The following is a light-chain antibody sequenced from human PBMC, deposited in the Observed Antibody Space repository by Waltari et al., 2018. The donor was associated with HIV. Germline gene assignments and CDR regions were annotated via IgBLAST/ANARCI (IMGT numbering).Light chain of an antibody. CDR1: QSVSSSY. Sequence: EIVLTQSPGTLSLSPGERATRSCRARQSVSSSYLAWYQQKPGQAPRLLIYGASSRATGIPDRFSGSGSGTDFTLTISRLEPEDFAVYYCQQYGSSPRTFGQGTKVEIK. J-gene: IGKJ1*01. CDR3: QQYGSSPRT. V-gene: IGKV3-20*01. CDR2: GAS.